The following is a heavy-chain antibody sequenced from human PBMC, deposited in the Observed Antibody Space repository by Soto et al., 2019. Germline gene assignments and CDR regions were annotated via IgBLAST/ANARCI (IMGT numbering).Heavy chain of an antibody. CDR3: AREDDYGAFDF. Sequence: EVQLVESGGSLVKPGGSLSLSCAASGFTFSSYSMNRVRQAPGKGMEGVSSTTGTGRHQYYADSLKGRFTISRDNAKNSRFLHMNSLRAEDTAVYYCAREDDYGAFDFWGQGTMVTVSS. CDR1: GFTFSSYS. J-gene: IGHJ3*01. D-gene: IGHD4-17*01. CDR2: TTGTGRHQ. V-gene: IGHV3-21*01.